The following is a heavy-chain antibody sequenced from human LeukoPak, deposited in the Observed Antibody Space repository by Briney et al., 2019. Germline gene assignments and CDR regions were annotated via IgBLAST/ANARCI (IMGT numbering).Heavy chain of an antibody. V-gene: IGHV4-4*07. CDR3: ATCGFDLTTGLDY. Sequence: SETLSLTCTVSGGSISSYYWNWIRQPAGKGLEWIGRIYTSGSTNYNPSLKSRVTISVDKSKNQFSLKLSSVTAADTAVYYCATCGFDLTTGLDYWGQGTLVTVSS. J-gene: IGHJ4*02. D-gene: IGHD5-12*01. CDR1: GGSISSYY. CDR2: IYTSGST.